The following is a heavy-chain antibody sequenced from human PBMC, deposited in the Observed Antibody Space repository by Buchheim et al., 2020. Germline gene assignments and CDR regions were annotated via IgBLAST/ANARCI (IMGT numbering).Heavy chain of an antibody. V-gene: IGHV3-7*01. J-gene: IGHJ4*02. CDR3: ARYLDVVVTAIQFDY. CDR2: IKQDGSEK. D-gene: IGHD2-21*02. Sequence: EVQLVESGGGLVQPGGSLRLSCAGSGFTFSSYWMSWVRQAPGKGLEWVANIKQDGSEKYYVDSVKGRFTISRDNAKNSLYMQMNSLRAEDTAVYYCARYLDVVVTAIQFDYWGQGTL. CDR1: GFTFSSYW.